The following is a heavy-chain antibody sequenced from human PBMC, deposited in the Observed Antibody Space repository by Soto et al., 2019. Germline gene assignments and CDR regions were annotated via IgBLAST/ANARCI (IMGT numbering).Heavy chain of an antibody. CDR3: ARVIVGARYFDY. CDR2: IYYSGST. D-gene: IGHD1-26*01. Sequence: PSETLSLTCTVSGGSISSSSYYWGWIRQPPGKGLEWIGSIYYSGSTNYNPSLKSRVTISVDTSKNQFSLKLSSVTAADTAVYYCARVIVGARYFDYWGQGTLVTVSS. J-gene: IGHJ4*02. V-gene: IGHV4-39*07. CDR1: GGSISSSSYY.